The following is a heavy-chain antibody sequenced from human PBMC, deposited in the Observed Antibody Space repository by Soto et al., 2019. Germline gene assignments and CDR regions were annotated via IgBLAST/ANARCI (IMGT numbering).Heavy chain of an antibody. V-gene: IGHV1-3*01. D-gene: IGHD6-13*01. J-gene: IGHJ5*02. Sequence: KFQGRVTITRDTSASTAYMELSSLRSEDTAVYYCARGYSSSLTNWFDPWGQGTLVTVSS. CDR3: ARGYSSSLTNWFDP.